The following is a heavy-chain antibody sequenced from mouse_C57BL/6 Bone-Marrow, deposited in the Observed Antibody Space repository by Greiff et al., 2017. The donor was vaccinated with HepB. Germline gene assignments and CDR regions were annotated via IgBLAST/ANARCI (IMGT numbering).Heavy chain of an antibody. CDR1: GYTFTSYW. CDR3: ARGDYYGSSYYWYFDV. V-gene: IGHV1-59*01. CDR2: IDPSDSYT. J-gene: IGHJ1*03. Sequence: QVQLQQPGAELVRPGSSVKLSCKASGYTFTSYWMDWVKQRPGQGLEWIGEIDPSDSYTNYNQKFKGKATLTVDTSSSTAYMQLSSLTSEDSAVYYCARGDYYGSSYYWYFDVWGTGTTVTVSS. D-gene: IGHD1-1*01.